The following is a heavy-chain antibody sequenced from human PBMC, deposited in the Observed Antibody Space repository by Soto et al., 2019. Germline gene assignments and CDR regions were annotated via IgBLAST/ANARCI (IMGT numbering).Heavy chain of an antibody. D-gene: IGHD2-2*01. Sequence: SETLSLTCIVSGGSISNYYWSWIRQPPGKGLEWIGYIYYSGSTNYNPSLQSRVTISVDTSKNQFSLKLSSVTAADTAVYYCARAVLPATAAFDYWGQGTLVTVSS. V-gene: IGHV4-59*01. CDR2: IYYSGST. J-gene: IGHJ4*02. CDR1: GGSISNYY. CDR3: ARAVLPATAAFDY.